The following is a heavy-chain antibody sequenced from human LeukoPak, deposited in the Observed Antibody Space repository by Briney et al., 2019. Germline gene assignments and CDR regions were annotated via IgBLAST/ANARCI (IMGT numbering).Heavy chain of an antibody. J-gene: IGHJ4*02. CDR3: ARYGGSGWVIDN. CDR1: GCSISSDY. CDR2: IYYNGAT. V-gene: IGHV4-59*08. Sequence: PSETLSFTCTVSGCSISSDYWTWIRQPPTKGLKWIGYIYYNGATSYNPSHKSRATMSVDTSKKHFSLKMTSVTAADTAVYYCARYGGSGWVIDNWGQGTLVTVSS. D-gene: IGHD6-19*01.